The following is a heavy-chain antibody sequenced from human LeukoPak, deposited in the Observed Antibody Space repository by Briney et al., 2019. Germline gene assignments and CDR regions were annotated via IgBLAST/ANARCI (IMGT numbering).Heavy chain of an antibody. CDR2: ISYDETNK. Sequence: PGGSLRLSCAASAFTFSSYAMHWVRQAPGKGLEWVAAISYDETNKFYADSVKGRFTISRDNSKKTLFLQMNSLRSDDTAVYYCARDKIVLRYFDWLLEGTFDPWGQGTLVTVSS. D-gene: IGHD3-9*01. V-gene: IGHV3-30-3*01. CDR3: ARDKIVLRYFDWLLEGTFDP. CDR1: AFTFSSYA. J-gene: IGHJ5*02.